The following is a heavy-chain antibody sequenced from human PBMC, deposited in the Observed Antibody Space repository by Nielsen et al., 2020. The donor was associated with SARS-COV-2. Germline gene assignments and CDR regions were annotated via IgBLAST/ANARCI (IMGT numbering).Heavy chain of an antibody. Sequence: GESLKISCAASGFTFSSYDMHWVCQATGKGLEWVSAIGTAGDTYYPGSVKGRFTISRENAKNSLYLQMNSLRAGDTAVYYCAREDYYDSSGTRWYFDLWGRGTLVTVSS. CDR1: GFTFSSYD. D-gene: IGHD3-22*01. CDR2: IGTAGDT. CDR3: AREDYYDSSGTRWYFDL. V-gene: IGHV3-13*01. J-gene: IGHJ2*01.